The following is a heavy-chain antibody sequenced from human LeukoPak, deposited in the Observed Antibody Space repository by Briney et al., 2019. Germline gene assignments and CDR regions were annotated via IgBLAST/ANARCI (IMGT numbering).Heavy chain of an antibody. CDR3: ARDSDYGGDGYGDWIDP. CDR2: ISTFTGIT. V-gene: IGHV1-18*01. Sequence: ASVKVPCKASGYMFTSFGVSWVRQAPGQGLEWLGWISTFTGITHYAEKFQDRVKMTADTSTTTAYMELRSLRYDDTAIYYCARDSDYGGDGYGDWIDPWGQGTMLTVSS. J-gene: IGHJ5*02. CDR1: GYMFTSFG. D-gene: IGHD4-23*01.